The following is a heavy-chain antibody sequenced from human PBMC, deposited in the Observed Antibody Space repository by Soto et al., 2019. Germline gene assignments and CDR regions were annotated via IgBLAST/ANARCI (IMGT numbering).Heavy chain of an antibody. V-gene: IGHV3-33*01. D-gene: IGHD5-18*01. CDR3: ASGRGSYGYGLGDH. Sequence: QVHLVESGGGVVQPGRSLRLTCAASAFTFSNYAMHWVRQPPGKGLEWVAVIWYDGSNECYADSVKGRFTISRDNSKNTLYLQMNSLRAEDTAVYYCASGRGSYGYGLGDHWSQGTLVTVSS. CDR1: AFTFSNYA. J-gene: IGHJ4*02. CDR2: IWYDGSNE.